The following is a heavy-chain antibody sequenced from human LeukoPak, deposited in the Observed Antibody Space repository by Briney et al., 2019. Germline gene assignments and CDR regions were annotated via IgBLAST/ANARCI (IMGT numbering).Heavy chain of an antibody. Sequence: GGSLRLSCAASGFTFSDYWMHWVRQAPGKGLVWVSRIGTGRTDTDYADSLKGRFTISRDNAKNTLYLEMNSLSAEDTAVYYCTRAFPRGVRAIDYWGQGTLVTVSS. CDR1: GFTFSDYW. CDR2: IGTGRTDT. CDR3: TRAFPRGVRAIDY. V-gene: IGHV3-74*01. J-gene: IGHJ4*02. D-gene: IGHD3-10*01.